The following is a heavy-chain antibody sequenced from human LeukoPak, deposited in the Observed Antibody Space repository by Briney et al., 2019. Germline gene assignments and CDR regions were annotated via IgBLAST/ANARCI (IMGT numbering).Heavy chain of an antibody. D-gene: IGHD2-2*01. V-gene: IGHV3-23*01. CDR3: AKVEKYCRSTSCYLGGFDY. J-gene: IGHJ4*02. CDR2: ISGSGDST. Sequence: GGSLRLSCAASGFTFSNYGMSWVRQAPGKGLEWVSAISGSGDSTFYADPVKGRFTISRDNSKNTLDLQMNSLRAEDTAVYYCAKVEKYCRSTSCYLGGFDYWGQGTLVTVSS. CDR1: GFTFSNYG.